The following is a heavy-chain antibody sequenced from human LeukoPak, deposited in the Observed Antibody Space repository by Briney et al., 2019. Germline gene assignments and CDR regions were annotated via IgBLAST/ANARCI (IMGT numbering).Heavy chain of an antibody. CDR3: ARERADALDI. CDR2: IYYTGAT. Sequence: SETLSLTCTVSDGSISNYYWSWIRLPPGKGLEWIGYIYYTGATNYSPSLKSRVTISLDTSKNQFSLRLSSVTAADAAVYYCARERADALDIWGPGTMVTVSS. CDR1: DGSISNYY. J-gene: IGHJ3*02. V-gene: IGHV4-59*01.